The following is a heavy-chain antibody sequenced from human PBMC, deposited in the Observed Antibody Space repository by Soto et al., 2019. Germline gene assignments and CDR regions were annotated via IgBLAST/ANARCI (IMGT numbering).Heavy chain of an antibody. CDR1: GFSLSNARMG. J-gene: IGHJ4*02. CDR2: IFSNDEK. CDR3: ARIQDDPGYSSSWYYFDY. D-gene: IGHD6-13*01. Sequence: ESGPTLVNPTETLTLTCTVSGFSLSNARMGVSWIRQPPGKALEWLAHIFSNDEKSYSTSLKSRLPISKDTSKSQVVLTMTNMDPVDTATYYCARIQDDPGYSSSWYYFDYWGQGTLVTVSS. V-gene: IGHV2-26*01.